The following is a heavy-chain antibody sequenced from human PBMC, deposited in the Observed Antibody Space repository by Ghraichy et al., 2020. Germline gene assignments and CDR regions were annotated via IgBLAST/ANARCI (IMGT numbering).Heavy chain of an antibody. Sequence: SQTLSLTCSVSGASITRSHYYWGWIRQSPGKALEWIGSLYGSANTYYNPSLKSRVTISVDTSKSQFSLRVTPVTAADTAVYYCARGPAGGLGVLDHVDFWGQGTLVSVS. CDR1: GASITRSHYY. D-gene: IGHD1-1*01. CDR3: ARGPAGGLGVLDHVDF. J-gene: IGHJ4*02. CDR2: LYGSANT. V-gene: IGHV4-39*07.